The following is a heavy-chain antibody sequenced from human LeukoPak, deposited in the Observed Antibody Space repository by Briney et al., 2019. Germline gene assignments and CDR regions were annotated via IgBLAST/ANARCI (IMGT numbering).Heavy chain of an antibody. V-gene: IGHV4-4*07. CDR3: ARVQVLLWFGNNWFDP. CDR1: GGSISSYY. J-gene: IGHJ5*02. D-gene: IGHD3-10*01. Sequence: SETLSLTCTVSGGSISSYYWSWVRQPAGKGLEWIGRIYTSGSTNYNPSLKSRVTMSVDTSKNQFSLKLSSVTAADTAVYYCARVQVLLWFGNNWFDPWGQGTLVTVSS. CDR2: IYTSGST.